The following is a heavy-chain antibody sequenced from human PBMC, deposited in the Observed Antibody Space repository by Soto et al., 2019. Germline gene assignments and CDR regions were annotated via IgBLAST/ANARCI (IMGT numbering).Heavy chain of an antibody. CDR1: GFTFDDYA. J-gene: IGHJ4*02. D-gene: IGHD3-22*01. CDR3: AKDSSGYFLDY. CDR2: ISWNSGSI. V-gene: IGHV3-9*01. Sequence: EVQLVESGGGLVQPGRSLRLSCAASGFTFDDYAMHWVRQAPGKGLEWVSGISWNSGSIGYADSVKGRFTISRDNAKNSLYLQMNSLRAEDTALYYCAKDSSGYFLDYWGQGTLVTVSS.